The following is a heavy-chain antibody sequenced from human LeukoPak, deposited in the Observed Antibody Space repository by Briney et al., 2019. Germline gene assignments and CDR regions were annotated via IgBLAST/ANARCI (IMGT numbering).Heavy chain of an antibody. Sequence: PGGSLRLSCAASGFTFSSYAMSWVRQAPGKGLEWVSAISGSGGSTYYADSVKGRFTISRDNSKNTLYLQMNSLRAEDTAVYYCAKGPYDILTGYYLYFDYWGQGTLVTVSS. D-gene: IGHD3-9*01. V-gene: IGHV3-23*01. CDR1: GFTFSSYA. J-gene: IGHJ4*02. CDR3: AKGPYDILTGYYLYFDY. CDR2: ISGSGGST.